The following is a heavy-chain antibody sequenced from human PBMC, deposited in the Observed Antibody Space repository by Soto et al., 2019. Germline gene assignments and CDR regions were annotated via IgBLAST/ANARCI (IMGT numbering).Heavy chain of an antibody. Sequence: WGSRLLSCAASEFPFSIYGMPWVRQAPGKGLEWVAVIWYDGSNKYYADSVKGRFTISRDNSKNTLYLQMNSLRAEDTAVYYCARDFPYVFGELSYGMDVWGQGTTVTVSS. CDR2: IWYDGSNK. CDR3: ARDFPYVFGELSYGMDV. V-gene: IGHV3-33*08. CDR1: EFPFSIYG. J-gene: IGHJ6*02. D-gene: IGHD3-10*02.